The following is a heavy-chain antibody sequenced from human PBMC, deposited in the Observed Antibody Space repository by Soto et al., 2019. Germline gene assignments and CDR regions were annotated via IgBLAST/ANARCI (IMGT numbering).Heavy chain of an antibody. D-gene: IGHD4-17*01. CDR1: GGSFSGYY. Sequence: QVQLQQWGAGLLKPSETLSLTCAVYGGSFSGYYWSWIRQPPGKGLERIGEINHSGSTNYNPSHKSRVTISVDTSKNQVSLTLSSVTAADTAVYYGGREYGDCGVIDYWGQGTLVTVSS. CDR2: INHSGST. J-gene: IGHJ4*02. CDR3: GREYGDCGVIDY. V-gene: IGHV4-34*01.